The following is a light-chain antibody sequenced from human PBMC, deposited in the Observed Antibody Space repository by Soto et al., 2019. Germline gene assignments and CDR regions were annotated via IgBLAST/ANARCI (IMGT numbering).Light chain of an antibody. CDR1: ESLVHSDGNTY. V-gene: IGKV2-24*01. J-gene: IGKJ1*01. CDR3: MQATQFSWT. CDR2: KIS. Sequence: EIVMTQTPLSSPVTLGQPASISCRSSESLVHSDGNTYLSWLHQRPGQPPRLLIYKISKRLPGVPERISGSGAGTEFTLKISRVEAEDVGIYYCMQATQFSWTFGQGTKVDIK.